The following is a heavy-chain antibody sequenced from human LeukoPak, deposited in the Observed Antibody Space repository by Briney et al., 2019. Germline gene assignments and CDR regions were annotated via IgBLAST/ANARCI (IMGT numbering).Heavy chain of an antibody. CDR1: GGTFSSYA. D-gene: IGHD3-10*01. Sequence: ASVKDSCKASGGTFSSYAISWVRQAPGQGLEWMGWINPNSGGTNYAQKLQGRVTMTTDTSTSTAYMELRSLRSDDTAVYYCARVNYYYGSGSYYNDYYYYMDVWGKGTAVTISS. CDR2: INPNSGGT. J-gene: IGHJ6*03. CDR3: ARVNYYYGSGSYYNDYYYYMDV. V-gene: IGHV1-18*01.